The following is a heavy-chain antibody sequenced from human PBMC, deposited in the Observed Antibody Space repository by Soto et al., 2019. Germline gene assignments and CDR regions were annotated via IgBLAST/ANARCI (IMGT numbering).Heavy chain of an antibody. CDR2: ISGFNGNT. CDR3: ARIGVSSGHESPDFDS. Sequence: ASVEAACRASWYTFNFGGVIRVRQESAQGLEWMGWISGFNGNTNYAADLQGRVTMTTDTSTSTAYMELRGLRSDDTAVYYCARIGVSSGHESPDFDSWGQGTLVTVSS. J-gene: IGHJ4*02. V-gene: IGHV1-18*01. CDR1: WYTFNFGG. D-gene: IGHD3-16*01.